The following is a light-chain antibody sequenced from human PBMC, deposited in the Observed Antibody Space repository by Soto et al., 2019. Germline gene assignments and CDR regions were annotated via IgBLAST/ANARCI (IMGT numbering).Light chain of an antibody. CDR2: RNT. Sequence: QSVLTQPPSVSGAPGQSVTISCTGSSSNIGAGYDVHWYQQVPGTAPKLLIYRNTNRPSGVPDRFSGSKSGTSASLAITGLQAEDEADYYCQSYDRSLSYVFGTGTQLTVL. CDR1: SSNIGAGYD. V-gene: IGLV1-40*01. J-gene: IGLJ1*01. CDR3: QSYDRSLSYV.